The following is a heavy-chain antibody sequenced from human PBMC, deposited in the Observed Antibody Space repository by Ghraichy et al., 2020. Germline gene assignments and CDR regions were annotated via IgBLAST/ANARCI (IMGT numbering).Heavy chain of an antibody. V-gene: IGHV3-49*04. D-gene: IGHD6-19*01. CDR3: SGGRGWLDDY. CDR2: IRSKTNGGTT. CDR1: GFTFGNYV. J-gene: IGHJ4*02. Sequence: GGSLRLSCTAYGFTFGNYVMNWVRQAPGKGLEWVGVIRSKTNGGTTEHAASVKGRFTISSDDSKSIADLQMNSLMTEDTAVYYCSGGRGWLDDYWCQGTLVTVSS.